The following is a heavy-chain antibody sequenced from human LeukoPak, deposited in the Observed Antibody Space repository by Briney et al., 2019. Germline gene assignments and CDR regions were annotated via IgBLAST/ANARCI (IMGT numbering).Heavy chain of an antibody. J-gene: IGHJ4*02. CDR2: INPSGGST. V-gene: IGHV1-46*01. CDR3: ATDKGYCSSTSCYTLDY. CDR1: GYTFTSYY. D-gene: IGHD2-2*02. Sequence: ASVKVSCKASGYTFTSYYMHWVRQAPGQGLEWMGIINPSGGSTSYAQKFQGRVTMTRDTSTSTVYMELSSLRSEDTAVYYCATDKGYCSSTSCYTLDYWGQGTLVTVSS.